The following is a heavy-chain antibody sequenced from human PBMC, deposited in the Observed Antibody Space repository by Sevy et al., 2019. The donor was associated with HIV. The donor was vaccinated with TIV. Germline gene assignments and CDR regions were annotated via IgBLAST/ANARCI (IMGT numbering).Heavy chain of an antibody. Sequence: SEILSLSCTVSGDSISGYYWNWIRQPPGKGLECIGYIFYSRSTTYNPSLKSRVTISKDTSKNQFSLKLTSVTAADTAIYFCARGDPELLYGMDVWGQGTAVTVSS. CDR3: ARGDPELLYGMDV. V-gene: IGHV4-59*01. CDR1: GDSISGYY. J-gene: IGHJ6*02. CDR2: IFYSRST. D-gene: IGHD1-1*01.